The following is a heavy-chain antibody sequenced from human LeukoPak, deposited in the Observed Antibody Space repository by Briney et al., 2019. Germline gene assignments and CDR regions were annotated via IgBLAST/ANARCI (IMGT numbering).Heavy chain of an antibody. V-gene: IGHV4-59*01. CDR1: GGSISSYY. CDR3: ARETYCSSITCDNVVDAFDI. J-gene: IGHJ3*02. D-gene: IGHD2-2*02. Sequence: PSETLSLTCSVSGGSISSYYCTWIRQTPGKGLEWIGYMSYSGSTNYNPSLKSRVTISIDTSKNQFSLKLSSVTAADTAVYYCARETYCSSITCDNVVDAFDIWGQGTMVTVSS. CDR2: MSYSGST.